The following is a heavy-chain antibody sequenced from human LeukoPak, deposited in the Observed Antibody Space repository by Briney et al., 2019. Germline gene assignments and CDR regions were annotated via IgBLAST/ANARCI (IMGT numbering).Heavy chain of an antibody. CDR1: GLTFSSYA. Sequence: GGSLRLSCAASGLTFSSYAMSCVRRAPGRGVEWVSAICGSCGSTYYADSVKGRFTISRDNSKNTLYLQMNSLRAEDTAVYYCAKCFGLWFGELFSFDYWGQGTLVTVSS. D-gene: IGHD3-10*01. V-gene: IGHV3-23*01. J-gene: IGHJ4*02. CDR2: ICGSCGST. CDR3: AKCFGLWFGELFSFDY.